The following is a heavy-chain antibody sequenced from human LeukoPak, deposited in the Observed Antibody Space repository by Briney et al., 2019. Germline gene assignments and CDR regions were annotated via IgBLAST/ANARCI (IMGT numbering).Heavy chain of an antibody. D-gene: IGHD6-19*01. CDR3: ARGRGSGWYDAFDI. CDR1: GFTFSSHG. CDR2: IWYDGGNK. J-gene: IGHJ3*02. Sequence: GGSLRLSCAASGFTFSSHGVHWVRQAPGKGLEWVAVIWYDGGNKFYADSVRGRFTISRDNSKNTLYVQMNSLRAEDTAVYYCARGRGSGWYDAFDIWGQGTMVTVSS. V-gene: IGHV3-33*01.